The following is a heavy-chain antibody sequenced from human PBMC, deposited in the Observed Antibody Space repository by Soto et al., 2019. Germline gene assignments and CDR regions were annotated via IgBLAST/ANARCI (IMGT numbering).Heavy chain of an antibody. V-gene: IGHV3-53*01. CDR1: GFTVSSNY. D-gene: IGHD3-10*01. J-gene: IGHJ4*02. Sequence: PGGSLRLSCAASGFTVSSNYMSWVRQAPGKGLEWVSVIYSGGSTYYADSVKGRFTISRDNSKNTLYLQMNSLRAEDTAVYYCARSGLNVLLNFDYWGQGTLVTVSS. CDR3: ARSGLNVLLNFDY. CDR2: IYSGGST.